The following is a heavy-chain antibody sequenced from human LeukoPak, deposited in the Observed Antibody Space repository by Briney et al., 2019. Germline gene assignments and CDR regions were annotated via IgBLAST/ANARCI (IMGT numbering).Heavy chain of an antibody. CDR1: GGSFSDYY. CDR3: ARVGYRYVINDWSRTGLGAYPTKYYYHMDV. Sequence: PSETLSLTCAVYGGSFSDYYWSWIRQPPGKGLEWIGEINPRGSTNYSPSFKSRVTISVDTSKKQFSLKLSSVAAADTAVYFCARVGYRYVINDWSRTGLGAYPTKYYYHMDVWDKGTTVTVSS. D-gene: IGHD5-18*01. J-gene: IGHJ6*03. V-gene: IGHV4-34*01. CDR2: INPRGST.